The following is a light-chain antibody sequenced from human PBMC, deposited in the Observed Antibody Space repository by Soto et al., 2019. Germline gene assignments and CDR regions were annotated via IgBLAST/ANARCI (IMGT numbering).Light chain of an antibody. CDR2: AAS. Sequence: EIVVTQSPGTLSLSPGEGAALSCRASQSVSSNYLAWYQQRPGQAPRLLIYAASNRAAGIPDRFSGSGSGTDFTLTISRPEPEDFAVYYCQQYGSSPATFGQGTKLEIK. CDR1: QSVSSNY. CDR3: QQYGSSPAT. V-gene: IGKV3-20*01. J-gene: IGKJ2*01.